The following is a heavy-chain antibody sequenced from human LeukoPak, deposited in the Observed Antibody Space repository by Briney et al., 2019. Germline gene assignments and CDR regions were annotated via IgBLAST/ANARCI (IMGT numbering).Heavy chain of an antibody. J-gene: IGHJ4*02. D-gene: IGHD3-10*01. V-gene: IGHV4-39*01. Sequence: PGGSLRLSCAASGFTVNNNRMGWIRQPPGKGLEWIEGIYYSGSTYHNPSLKSRVTISVDTSKNQFSLKLNSVTATDTAVYYCARHYGPWGQGTLVTVSS. CDR2: IYYSGST. CDR1: GFTVNNNR. CDR3: ARHYGP.